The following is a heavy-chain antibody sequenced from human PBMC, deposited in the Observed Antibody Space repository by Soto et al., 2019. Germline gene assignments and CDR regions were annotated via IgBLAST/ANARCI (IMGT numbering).Heavy chain of an antibody. D-gene: IGHD3-3*01. CDR3: ARVRCGFVEWLEYGMDV. CDR1: GFTFSSYW. Sequence: EVQLVESGGGLVQPGGSLRLSCAASGFTFSSYWMHWVRQAPGKGLVWVSRINSDGSSTSYADSVKGRFTISRDNAKNTLYLQRNSLRAEDTAVYYCARVRCGFVEWLEYGMDVWGQGTTVTVSS. V-gene: IGHV3-74*01. J-gene: IGHJ6*02. CDR2: INSDGSST.